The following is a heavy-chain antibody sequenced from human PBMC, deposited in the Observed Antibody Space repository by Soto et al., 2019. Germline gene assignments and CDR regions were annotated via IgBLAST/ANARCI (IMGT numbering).Heavy chain of an antibody. J-gene: IGHJ4*02. Sequence: QVQLVESGGGVVQPGRSLRLSCAASGFTFSSYAMHWVRQAPGKGLEWVAVISYDGSNKYYADSVKGRFTISRDNSKSTLYLQMNSLRAEDTAVYYCARDDGIAVAFNLFDYWGQGTLVTVSS. D-gene: IGHD6-19*01. CDR2: ISYDGSNK. V-gene: IGHV3-30-3*01. CDR3: ARDDGIAVAFNLFDY. CDR1: GFTFSSYA.